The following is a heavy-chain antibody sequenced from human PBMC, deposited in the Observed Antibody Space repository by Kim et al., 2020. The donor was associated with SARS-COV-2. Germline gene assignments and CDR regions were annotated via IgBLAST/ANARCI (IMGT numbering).Heavy chain of an antibody. CDR2: ISGSGDNT. J-gene: IGHJ4*02. V-gene: IGHV3-23*01. CDR1: GFTFSSYA. D-gene: IGHD2-8*02. Sequence: GGSLRLSCAASGFTFSSYAMTWVRQAPGKGLEWVSSISGSGDNTYNADSVKGRFTISRDNSKNTLYLQMNSLRAEDTAVYYCAKEKRTAKYWSGGFDYWGQGTPVTVSS. CDR3: AKEKRTAKYWSGGFDY.